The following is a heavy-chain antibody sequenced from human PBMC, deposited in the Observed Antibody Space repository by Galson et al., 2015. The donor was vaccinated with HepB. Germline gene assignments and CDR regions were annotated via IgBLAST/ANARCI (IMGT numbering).Heavy chain of an antibody. D-gene: IGHD2-21*02. CDR3: ARGMNVLVTALFDY. Sequence: SVQVSCKASGYTFSSYSIYWVRQAPGQGLEWMGGVNAYNGNTNYAQKFLGRGTMTTDTSTSTVYMELRSLRSDDTAVYYCARGMNVLVTALFDYWGQGTLVTVSS. CDR2: VNAYNGNT. J-gene: IGHJ4*02. CDR1: GYTFSSYS. V-gene: IGHV1-18*01.